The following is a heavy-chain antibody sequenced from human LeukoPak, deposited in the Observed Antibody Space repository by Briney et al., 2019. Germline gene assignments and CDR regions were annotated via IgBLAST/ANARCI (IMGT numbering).Heavy chain of an antibody. Sequence: GGSLRLSCAASGFTFSSYSMNWVRQAPGKGLEWVSYISSSSSTIYYADSVKGRFTISRDNAKNSLYLQMNSLRAEDTAVYYCARENPIHFDYWGQGTLVTVSS. CDR1: GFTFSSYS. CDR3: ARENPIHFDY. J-gene: IGHJ4*02. CDR2: ISSSSSTI. V-gene: IGHV3-48*04.